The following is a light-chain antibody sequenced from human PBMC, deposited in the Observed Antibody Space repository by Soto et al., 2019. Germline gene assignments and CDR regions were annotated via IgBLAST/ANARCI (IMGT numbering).Light chain of an antibody. Sequence: QPGLTYPASLAGSPGQTIPLPCTVTISNVGGYSYVSWYQQHPGRAPKLIIYEVTYRPSGVSNRFSGSKSGNTASLTISGLQAEDEADYYCSSYTSGSTYVFGAGTKVTAL. J-gene: IGLJ1*01. CDR2: EVT. CDR1: ISNVGGYSY. CDR3: SSYTSGSTYV. V-gene: IGLV2-14*03.